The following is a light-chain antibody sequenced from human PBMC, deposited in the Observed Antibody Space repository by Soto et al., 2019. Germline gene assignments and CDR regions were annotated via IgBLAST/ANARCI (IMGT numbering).Light chain of an antibody. Sequence: EIVLTQSPDTLSLSPGERATLSCRASQSVSSSLPGYQQKPGQAPRLLIYDASNRATGIPARFSGSGSGTDFTLTISSLEPEDFAVYYCQQRSNWPPEVTFGPGTKVDIK. V-gene: IGKV3-11*01. CDR2: DAS. CDR1: QSVSSS. CDR3: QQRSNWPPEVT. J-gene: IGKJ3*01.